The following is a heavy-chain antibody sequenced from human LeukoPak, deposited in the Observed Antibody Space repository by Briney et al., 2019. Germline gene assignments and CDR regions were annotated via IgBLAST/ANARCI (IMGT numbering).Heavy chain of an antibody. J-gene: IGHJ4*02. CDR2: IIPIFGTA. V-gene: IGHV1-69*06. D-gene: IGHD6-19*01. CDR3: AGSSGWYPTYYFDY. Sequence: SVKVSCKASGGTFSSYAISWVRQAPGQGLEWMGGIIPIFGTANYAQEFQGRVTITADKSTSTAYMELSSLRSEDTAVYYCAGSSGWYPTYYFDYWGQGTLVTVSS. CDR1: GGTFSSYA.